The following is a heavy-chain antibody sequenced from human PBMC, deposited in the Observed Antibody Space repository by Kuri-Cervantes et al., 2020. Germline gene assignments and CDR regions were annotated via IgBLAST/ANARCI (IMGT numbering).Heavy chain of an antibody. CDR2: ITSSGSTI. V-gene: IGHV3-48*04. CDR3: AKDGIIVAAGGNWFDP. Sequence: GGSLRLSCAASGFTFSSYAMSWVRQAPGKGLEWVSYITSSGSTIYYADSVKGRFTISRDNAKNSLYLQMNSLRAEDTALYYCAKDGIIVAAGGNWFDPWGQGTLVTVSS. CDR1: GFTFSSYA. D-gene: IGHD6-13*01. J-gene: IGHJ5*02.